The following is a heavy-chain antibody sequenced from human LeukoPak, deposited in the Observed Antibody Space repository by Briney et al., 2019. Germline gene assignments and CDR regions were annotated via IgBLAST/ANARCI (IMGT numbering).Heavy chain of an antibody. V-gene: IGHV4-59*01. D-gene: IGHD4-17*01. Sequence: SETLSLTCTVSSGSISSYYWSWIRQPPGKGLEWIGYIYYSGSTNYNPSLKSRVTISVDTSKNQFSLKLSSVTAADTAVYYCARQTTVTTDAFDPWGQGTLVTVSS. CDR3: ARQTTVTTDAFDP. CDR1: SGSISSYY. J-gene: IGHJ5*02. CDR2: IYYSGST.